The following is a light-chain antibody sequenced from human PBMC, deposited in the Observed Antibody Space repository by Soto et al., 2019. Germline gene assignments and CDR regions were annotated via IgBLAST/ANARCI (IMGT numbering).Light chain of an antibody. V-gene: IGKV3-15*01. CDR3: QQYITWT. J-gene: IGKJ1*01. CDR1: QGIGST. CDR2: DAS. Sequence: EIVMTQSPATLSVSPGERATLSCRASQGIGSTLAWYQQKPGQTPKLLIFDASTRATGVPARFSGGGSGTEFTLTINSLQSEDFAVYYCQQYITWTFGQGTKVEIK.